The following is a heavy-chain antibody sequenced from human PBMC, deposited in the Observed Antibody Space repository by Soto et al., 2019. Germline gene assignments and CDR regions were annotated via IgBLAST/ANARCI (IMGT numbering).Heavy chain of an antibody. J-gene: IGHJ6*02. CDR3: ASSNIAAAGFYYYGMDV. CDR1: GHSIRSNNW. CDR2: VHHSGAT. D-gene: IGHD6-13*01. V-gene: IGHV4-28*01. Sequence: PSETLSLTCALRGHSIRSNNWWGWIRQPPGKGLEWIGYVHHSGATYYNASLQNRISISVDTSKNQFSLNLSSVTAADTAVYYCASSNIAAAGFYYYGMDVWGRGTTVTVSS.